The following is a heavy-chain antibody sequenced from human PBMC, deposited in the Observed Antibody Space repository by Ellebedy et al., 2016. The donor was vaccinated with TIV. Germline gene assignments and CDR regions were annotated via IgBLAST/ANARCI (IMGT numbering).Heavy chain of an antibody. CDR1: GFTFSSYG. J-gene: IGHJ4*02. CDR2: IRYDGSNK. Sequence: PGGSLRLSCAASGFTFSSYGMHWVRQAPGKGLEWVAFIRYDGSNKYYADSVKGRFTISRDNSKNTLYLQMNSLRAEDTAVYYCAKDRVSSWYGYYFDYWGQGTLVTVSS. V-gene: IGHV3-30*02. D-gene: IGHD6-13*01. CDR3: AKDRVSSWYGYYFDY.